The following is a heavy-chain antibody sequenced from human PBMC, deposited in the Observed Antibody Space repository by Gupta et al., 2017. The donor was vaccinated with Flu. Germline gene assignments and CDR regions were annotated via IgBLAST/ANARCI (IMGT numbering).Heavy chain of an antibody. D-gene: IGHD4-17*01. J-gene: IGHJ4*02. Sequence: EVQLVESGGGLVQPGGSLRLSGAASGFTVCSNYMSWVRQAPGKGLEWVSVIYSGGSTYYADSVKGRFTISRHNSKNTLYLQMNSLRAEDTAVYYCARVAPPNDYGDYGLDYWGQGTLVTVSS. CDR3: ARVAPPNDYGDYGLDY. V-gene: IGHV3-53*04. CDR2: IYSGGST. CDR1: GFTVCSNY.